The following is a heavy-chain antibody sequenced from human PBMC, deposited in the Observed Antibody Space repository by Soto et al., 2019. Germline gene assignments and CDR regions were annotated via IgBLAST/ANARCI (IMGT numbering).Heavy chain of an antibody. D-gene: IGHD3-3*01. CDR3: ARNGPPYYDFWSGYYTDYYYGMDV. Sequence: QVQLVQSGAEVKKPGSSVKVSCKASGGTFSSYAISWVRQAPGQGLEWMGGIIPIFGTANYAQKFQGRVTITADKSTSTAYMEPSSLRSEDTAVYYCARNGPPYYDFWSGYYTDYYYGMDVWGQGTTVTVSS. CDR2: IIPIFGTA. J-gene: IGHJ6*02. V-gene: IGHV1-69*06. CDR1: GGTFSSYA.